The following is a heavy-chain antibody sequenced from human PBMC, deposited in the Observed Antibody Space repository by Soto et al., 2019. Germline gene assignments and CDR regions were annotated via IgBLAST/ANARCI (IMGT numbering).Heavy chain of an antibody. Sequence: SVKVSCKASGGTFSSYAISWVRQAPGQGLEWMGGIIPIFGTANYAQKFQGRVTITADESTSTAYMELSSLRSEDTAVYYCARDRLYNWNEQPSEPESYYYYGMDVWGQGTTVTVSS. D-gene: IGHD1-20*01. CDR2: IIPIFGTA. CDR1: GGTFSSYA. CDR3: ARDRLYNWNEQPSEPESYYYYGMDV. V-gene: IGHV1-69*13. J-gene: IGHJ6*02.